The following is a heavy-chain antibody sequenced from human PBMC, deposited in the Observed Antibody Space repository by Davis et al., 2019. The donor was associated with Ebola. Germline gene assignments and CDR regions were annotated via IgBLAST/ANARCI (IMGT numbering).Heavy chain of an antibody. Sequence: ASVKVSCKASGYTFTGYYMHWVRQAPGQGLEWMGWVNPNSGGTNYAQKFQGWVTMTRDTSISTVYMELSSLRSDDTAVYYCARENTRYCSSTSCYYYGMDVWGQGTTVTVSS. CDR3: ARENTRYCSSTSCYYYGMDV. J-gene: IGHJ6*02. V-gene: IGHV1-2*04. CDR2: VNPNSGGT. D-gene: IGHD2-2*01. CDR1: GYTFTGYY.